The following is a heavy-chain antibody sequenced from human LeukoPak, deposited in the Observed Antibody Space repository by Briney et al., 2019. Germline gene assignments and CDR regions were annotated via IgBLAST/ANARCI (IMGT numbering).Heavy chain of an antibody. J-gene: IGHJ4*02. D-gene: IGHD5-18*01. CDR2: ISGYNGNT. Sequence: GASVNVSCKASGYTFASYGITWVRQAPGQGLEWMGWISGYNGNTKYVQKLRGRVTMTTDTSTSTAYMELRSLRSDDTALYYCVRGSADTPMAPIFYWGQGTLVTVSS. CDR3: VRGSADTPMAPIFY. CDR1: GYTFASYG. V-gene: IGHV1-18*01.